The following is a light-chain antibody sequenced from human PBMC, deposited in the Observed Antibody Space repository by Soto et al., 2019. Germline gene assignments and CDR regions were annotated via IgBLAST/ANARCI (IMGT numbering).Light chain of an antibody. J-gene: IGKJ1*01. CDR1: QTVSQW. CDR2: DAS. V-gene: IGKV1-5*01. Sequence: DIQMTQSPSTLSASVGGRVTISCRASQTVSQWLAWYQQKGGKAPKLLIYDASRLQSGVPSRFSGGGSATEVTLTISSLQTDDFATYYCQQYNTYPWTFGQGTKVEI. CDR3: QQYNTYPWT.